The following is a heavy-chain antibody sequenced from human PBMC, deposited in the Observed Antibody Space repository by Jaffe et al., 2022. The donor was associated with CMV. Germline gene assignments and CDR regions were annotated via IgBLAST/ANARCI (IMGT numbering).Heavy chain of an antibody. V-gene: IGHV3-74*01. D-gene: IGHD3-22*01. CDR3: ARGQTYYYDSSGYYSELDYYYGMDV. Sequence: EVQLVESGGGLVQPGGSLRLSCAASGFTFSSYWMHWVRQAPGKGLVWVSRINSDGSSTSYADSVKGRFTISRDNAKNTLYLQMNSLRAEDTAVYYCARGQTYYYDSSGYYSELDYYYGMDVWGQGTTVTVSS. CDR2: INSDGSST. J-gene: IGHJ6*02. CDR1: GFTFSSYW.